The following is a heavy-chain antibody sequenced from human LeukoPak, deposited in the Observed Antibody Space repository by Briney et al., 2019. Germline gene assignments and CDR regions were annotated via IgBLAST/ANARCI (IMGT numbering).Heavy chain of an antibody. CDR1: RYTFTDYY. Sequence: ASVKVSCKTSRYTFTDYYMHWVRQAPGQGLQWMGWINPNSGGTNYAQKFQGRVTMTRDTSISTAYMELSRPRSDDTAVYYCARGGWSLGYCSSSSCLDWFDTWGQGTLVTVSS. CDR2: INPNSGGT. D-gene: IGHD2-2*01. J-gene: IGHJ5*02. V-gene: IGHV1-2*02. CDR3: ARGGWSLGYCSSSSCLDWFDT.